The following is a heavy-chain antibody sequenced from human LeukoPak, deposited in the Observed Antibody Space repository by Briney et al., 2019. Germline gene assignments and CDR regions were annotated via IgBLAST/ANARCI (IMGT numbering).Heavy chain of an antibody. CDR3: ARERVSYFDN. J-gene: IGHJ4*02. CDR2: IYHSGDT. V-gene: IGHV4-31*03. Sequence: PSETLSLTCTVSGDSISSGGYYWSWLRQHPGKGLERIGYIYHSGDTYYSPSLKSRTTISVDTSKKHFSLKMTSVSDADTAVYYCARERVSYFDNWGQGTLVTVSS. CDR1: GDSISSGGYY.